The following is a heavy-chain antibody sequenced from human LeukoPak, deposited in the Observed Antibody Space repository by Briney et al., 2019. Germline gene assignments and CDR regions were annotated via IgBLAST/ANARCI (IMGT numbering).Heavy chain of an antibody. CDR1: GFITLNNYG. CDR3: AKGLWYYYDSSGYVDY. CDR2: ISEGAGGT. D-gene: IGHD3-22*01. V-gene: IGHV3-23*01. J-gene: IGHJ4*02. Sequence: PGGSLRLSCAASGFITLNNYGMTWVRQAPGKGLEWVADISEGAGGTYYADSVKGRFTISRDNSRNTLYLQMNSLRAEDTAVYYCAKGLWYYYDSSGYVDYWGQGTLVTVSS.